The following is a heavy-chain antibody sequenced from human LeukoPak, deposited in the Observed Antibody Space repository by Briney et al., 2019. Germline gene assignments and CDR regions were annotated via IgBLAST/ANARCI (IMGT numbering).Heavy chain of an antibody. CDR1: GGSISTDY. J-gene: IGHJ4*02. V-gene: IGHV4-59*08. CDR2: VYYIGST. CDR3: ARSTVSSWSYYFDY. Sequence: SETLSLTCTVSGGSISTDYWSWIRQPPGKGLEWIGYVYYIGSTNYNPSLRGRVTISVDRSRNQFSLKLSSMSAADTAVYYCARSTVSSWSYYFDYWGQGSMVTVSS. D-gene: IGHD6-13*01.